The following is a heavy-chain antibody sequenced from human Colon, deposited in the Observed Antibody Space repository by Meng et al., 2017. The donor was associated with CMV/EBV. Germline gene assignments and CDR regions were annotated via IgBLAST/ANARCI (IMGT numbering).Heavy chain of an antibody. CDR1: GDSVSTTTAG. D-gene: IGHD6-19*01. CDR3: ARRHSTGWYYFDS. Sequence: GDSVSTTTAGWNWIRQSPSRGLEWLGRIYYRSRWLDGDADSVRGRISIDADTSKNQVSLHLSSVTPEDTAVYFCARRHSTGWYYFDSWGQGTLVTVSS. V-gene: IGHV6-1*01. CDR2: IYYRSRWLD. J-gene: IGHJ4*02.